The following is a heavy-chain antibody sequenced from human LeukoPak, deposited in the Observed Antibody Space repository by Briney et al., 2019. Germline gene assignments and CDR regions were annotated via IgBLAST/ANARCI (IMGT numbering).Heavy chain of an antibody. D-gene: IGHD3-10*01. J-gene: IGHJ4*02. V-gene: IGHV4-59*01. Sequence: PSETLSLTCTVSGGSISTYYWSWIRQSPGKGLEWIGNIDYSGSTHYNPSLKSRVTISVDTSKNQFSLKLSSVTAADTAVYYCAREAYYGRFFDYWGQGTLVTVSS. CDR2: IDYSGST. CDR1: GGSISTYY. CDR3: AREAYYGRFFDY.